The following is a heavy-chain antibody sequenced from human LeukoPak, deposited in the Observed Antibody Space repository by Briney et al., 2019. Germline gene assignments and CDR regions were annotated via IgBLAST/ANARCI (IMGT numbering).Heavy chain of an antibody. CDR3: AKAREYQRQSPQQHYGMVV. CDR1: GYTLTSYY. V-gene: IGHV1-46*01. Sequence: ASVNVSCKASGYTLTSYYMHWVGQAPGQELKWMGIINPSRGSTSYAQKFQGRLTMHRETSSSTVYMELTSQRSQDTTVYYCAKAREYQRQSPQQHYGMVVWGERTTVTVSS. D-gene: IGHD2-2*01. J-gene: IGHJ6*04. CDR2: INPSRGST.